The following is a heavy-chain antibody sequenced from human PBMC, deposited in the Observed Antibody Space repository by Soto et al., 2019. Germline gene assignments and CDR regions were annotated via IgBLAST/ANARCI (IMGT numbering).Heavy chain of an antibody. D-gene: IGHD2-2*01. J-gene: IGHJ5*02. CDR1: GFTFSSYA. CDR3: ARKIYHRFDP. CDR2: IGVSGDNT. Sequence: EVQLLESGGGSVQPGGSLRLSCAASGFTFSSYAMTWVRQAPGKGLAWVSAIGVSGDNTYYAGSVKGRFTISRDNSKSTLYLLMNSLTAEDTAVYYCARKIYHRFDPWGQGTLVTVSS. V-gene: IGHV3-23*01.